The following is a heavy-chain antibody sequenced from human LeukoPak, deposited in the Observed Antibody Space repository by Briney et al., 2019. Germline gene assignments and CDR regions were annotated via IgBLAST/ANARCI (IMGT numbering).Heavy chain of an antibody. D-gene: IGHD3-9*01. V-gene: IGHV3-23*01. Sequence: GGSLRLSCAASGFTFSSYAMSWVRQAPGKGLEWVSAISGSGGSTYCADSVKGRFTISRDNSKNTLYLQMNSLRAEDTAVYYCATRMYYDILTGYSTEYYFDYWGQGTLVTVSS. CDR3: ATRMYYDILTGYSTEYYFDY. CDR1: GFTFSSYA. J-gene: IGHJ4*02. CDR2: ISGSGGST.